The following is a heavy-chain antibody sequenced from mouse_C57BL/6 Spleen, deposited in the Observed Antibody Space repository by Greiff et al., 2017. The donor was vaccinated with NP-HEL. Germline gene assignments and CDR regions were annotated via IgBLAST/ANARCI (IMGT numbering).Heavy chain of an antibody. J-gene: IGHJ4*01. CDR3: ARNPYYYGSSTNYYAMDY. CDR1: GFSLTSYG. Sequence: VQLQQSGPGLVQPSQSLSITCTVSGFSLTSYGLHWVRQSPGKGLEWLGVIWSGGSTDYNAAFISRLSISKDNSKSQVFFKMNSLQADDTAIYYCARNPYYYGSSTNYYAMDYWGQGTSVTVSS. V-gene: IGHV2-2*01. CDR2: IWSGGST. D-gene: IGHD1-1*01.